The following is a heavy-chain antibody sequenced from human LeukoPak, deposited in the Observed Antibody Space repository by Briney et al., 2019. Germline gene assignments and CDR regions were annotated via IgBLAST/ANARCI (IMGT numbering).Heavy chain of an antibody. Sequence: PGRSLRLSCAASGFTFSSYGMHWVRQAPGKGLEWVAVISYDGSNKYYADSVKGRFTISRDNSKNTLYLQMNSLRAEGTAVYYCAKALPRYCSSTSCYPQLFDYWGQGTLVTVSS. D-gene: IGHD2-2*01. CDR1: GFTFSSYG. J-gene: IGHJ4*02. CDR3: AKALPRYCSSTSCYPQLFDY. CDR2: ISYDGSNK. V-gene: IGHV3-30*18.